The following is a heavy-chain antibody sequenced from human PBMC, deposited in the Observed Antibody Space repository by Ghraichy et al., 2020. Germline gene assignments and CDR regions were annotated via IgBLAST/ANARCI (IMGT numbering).Heavy chain of an antibody. V-gene: IGHV1-18*01. CDR2: INPYNGKT. D-gene: IGHD3-10*01. J-gene: IGHJ4*02. CDR3: ARVADVKRLWSDY. Sequence: ASVKVSCKASGYPLTTYGITWVRQAPGQGPESMGWINPYNGKTNYAQKFQGRVTMTTDTSTSTVYMELRSLRPDDTAVYYCARVADVKRLWSDYWGQGTLVTVSS. CDR1: GYPLTTYG.